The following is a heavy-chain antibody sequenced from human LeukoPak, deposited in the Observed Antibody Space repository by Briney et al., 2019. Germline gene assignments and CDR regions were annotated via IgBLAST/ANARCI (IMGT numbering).Heavy chain of an antibody. J-gene: IGHJ5*02. CDR3: ARPRGYCSSTSCRNWFDP. D-gene: IGHD2-2*01. V-gene: IGHV4-39*01. CDR2: IYYSGST. Sequence: SETLSPTCNVSGGSISSSSYYWGWIRQPPGKGLEWIGSIYYSGSTYYNPSLKSRVTISVDTSKNQFSLKLSSVAAADTAVYYCARPRGYCSSTSCRNWFDPWGQGTLVTVSS. CDR1: GGSISSSSYY.